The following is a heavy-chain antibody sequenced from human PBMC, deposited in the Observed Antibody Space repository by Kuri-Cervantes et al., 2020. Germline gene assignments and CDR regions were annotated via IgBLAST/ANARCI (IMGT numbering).Heavy chain of an antibody. CDR1: GGSISSYY. CDR2: IYYSGST. V-gene: IGHV4-59*01. D-gene: IGHD6-13*01. CDR3: AREGRRGIAEY. J-gene: IGHJ4*02. Sequence: SQTLSLTCAVYGGSISSYYWRWIRQPPGKGLGWIGYIYYSGSTNYNPSLKSRVTISVDTSKNQFSLKLSSVTAADTAVYYCAREGRRGIAEYWGQGTLVTVSS.